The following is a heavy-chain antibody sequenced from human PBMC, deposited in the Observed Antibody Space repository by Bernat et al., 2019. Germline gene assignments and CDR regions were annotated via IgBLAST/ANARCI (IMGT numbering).Heavy chain of an antibody. CDR1: GGSISSNSDF. V-gene: IGHV4-39*01. J-gene: IGHJ4*02. CDR2: ICYSRGT. D-gene: IGHD3-9*01. Sequence: QLQLQESGPGLVKPSETLSLICSVSGGSISSNSDFWGWIRQPPGKGLEWIGNICYSRGTYYNPSLKSRVTISVDTSKNQFSLKLSSVTAADTAVYYWARLKYDILTGYTDWGQGTLVTVSS. CDR3: ARLKYDILTGYTD.